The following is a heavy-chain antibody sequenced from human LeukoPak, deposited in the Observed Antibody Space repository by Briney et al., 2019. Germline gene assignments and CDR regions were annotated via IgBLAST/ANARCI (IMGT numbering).Heavy chain of an antibody. CDR2: IYYSGST. CDR1: GGSISNKY. CDR3: ARERGQDSGYVFDY. V-gene: IGHV4-59*12. D-gene: IGHD5-12*01. Sequence: SETLSLTCTVSGGSISNKYWSWIRQPPGKGLEWIGYIYYSGSTNYNPSLKSRVTILVDTSKNQFSLKLSSVTAADTAVYYCARERGQDSGYVFDYWGQGTLVTVSS. J-gene: IGHJ4*02.